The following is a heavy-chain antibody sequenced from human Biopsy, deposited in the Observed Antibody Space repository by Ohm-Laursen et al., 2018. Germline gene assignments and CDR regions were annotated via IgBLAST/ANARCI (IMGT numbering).Heavy chain of an antibody. V-gene: IGHV4-59*08. CDR2: IYYTGST. CDR1: GGSISSYY. Sequence: SDTLSLTCIVSGGSISSYYWSWIRQPPGKGLEWIGYIYYTGSTNYNPSLKSRVTISVDTSMNHLSLRLTSVTAADTAVNYCARHAPSYSGSYWRYFDLWGRGTLVTVPS. D-gene: IGHD1-26*01. CDR3: ARHAPSYSGSYWRYFDL. J-gene: IGHJ2*01.